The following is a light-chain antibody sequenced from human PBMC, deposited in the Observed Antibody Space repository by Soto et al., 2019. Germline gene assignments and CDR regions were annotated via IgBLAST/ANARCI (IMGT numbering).Light chain of an antibody. V-gene: IGKV3-20*01. Sequence: EIVLTQSPGTLSLSPGERATLSCRASQSVSSSYLAWYQQKPGQAPRLLIYGASSRATDIPDRFSGSGSGTDFTLTISRLEPEDFAVYYCQQYGSSQWTFGQGTKV. CDR2: GAS. CDR3: QQYGSSQWT. CDR1: QSVSSSY. J-gene: IGKJ1*01.